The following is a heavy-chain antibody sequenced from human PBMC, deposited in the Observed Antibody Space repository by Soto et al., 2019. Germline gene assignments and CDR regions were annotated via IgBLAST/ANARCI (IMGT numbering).Heavy chain of an antibody. CDR1: GYSFTNYL. Sequence: PGESLKISCKGSGYSFTNYLIGWVRQKPGKGLEWMGIIYPGDSDTRYSPSFQGQVTISADKSISTAYLQWSSLKASDTAMYYCARSVIAALDWFDPWGRGTLVTVSS. CDR2: IYPGDSDT. J-gene: IGHJ5*02. V-gene: IGHV5-51*01. D-gene: IGHD2-15*01. CDR3: ARSVIAALDWFDP.